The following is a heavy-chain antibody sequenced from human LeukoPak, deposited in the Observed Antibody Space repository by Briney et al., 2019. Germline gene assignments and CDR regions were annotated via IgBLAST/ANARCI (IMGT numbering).Heavy chain of an antibody. V-gene: IGHV1-24*01. CDR2: FDPEDGET. CDR3: ATGPTYYYDSSGTQPISDDY. D-gene: IGHD3-22*01. CDR1: GYTLTELS. J-gene: IGHJ4*02. Sequence: ASVKVSCKVSGYTLTELSMHWVRQAPGKGLEWMGGFDPEDGETIYAQKFQGRVTMTEDTSTDTAYMELSSLRSEDTAVYYCATGPTYYYDSSGTQPISDDYWGQGTLVTVS.